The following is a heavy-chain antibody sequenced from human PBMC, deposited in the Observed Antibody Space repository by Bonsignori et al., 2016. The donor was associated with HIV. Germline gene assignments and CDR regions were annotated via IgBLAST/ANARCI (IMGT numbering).Heavy chain of an antibody. CDR1: GFRFGDYY. Sequence: GGSLRLSCAASGFRFGDYYMAWIRQGPGVGLEWISYIAGTGTTTYYADSVKGRFTISRDNAKNLLYLQMSSLRAEDTAVYYCARGDDYRGHEVLDVWGHGTRVTVSS. V-gene: IGHV3-11*01. CDR3: ARGDDYRGHEVLDV. CDR2: IAGTGTTT. J-gene: IGHJ3*01. D-gene: IGHD4-23*01.